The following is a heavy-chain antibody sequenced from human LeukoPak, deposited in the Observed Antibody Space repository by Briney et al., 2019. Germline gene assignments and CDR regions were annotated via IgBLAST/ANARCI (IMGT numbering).Heavy chain of an antibody. D-gene: IGHD3-22*01. J-gene: IGHJ4*02. CDR3: ARDLDSSGYYHVVDS. CDR2: ISTSGRT. CDR1: GFTFTTYS. Sequence: GGSLRLSCAASGFTFTTYSMGWVRQAPGKGLEWVSLISTSGRTHYADSVQGRFTISRDNSKNTLSLHMNSLRAEDTAVYYCARDLDSSGYYHVVDSWGQGALVTVSS. V-gene: IGHV3-23*01.